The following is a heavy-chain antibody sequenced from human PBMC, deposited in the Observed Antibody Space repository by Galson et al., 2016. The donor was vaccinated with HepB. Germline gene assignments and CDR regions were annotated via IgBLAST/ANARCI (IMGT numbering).Heavy chain of an antibody. CDR3: AKRSIAAAGPHYYYMDV. CDR2: ISYDGCNK. J-gene: IGHJ6*03. V-gene: IGHV3-30*18. Sequence: LRLSCAASGFTFSSYGMHWVRQAPGKGLEWVAVISYDGCNKYYADSVKGRFTISRDNSRNTLYLQMNSLRAEDTAVYYCAKRSIAAAGPHYYYMDVWGKGTTVTVSS. D-gene: IGHD6-13*01. CDR1: GFTFSSYG.